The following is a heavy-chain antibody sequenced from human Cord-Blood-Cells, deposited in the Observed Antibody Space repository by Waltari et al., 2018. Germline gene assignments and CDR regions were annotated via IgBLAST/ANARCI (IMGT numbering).Heavy chain of an antibody. CDR1: GGSFSGYY. J-gene: IGHJ3*02. V-gene: IGHV4-34*01. CDR2: INHSGST. Sequence: QVQLQQWGAGLLKPSETLSLTCAVYGGSFSGYYWSWIRQPPGMGLEWVGEINHSGSTNYHQTFKSRVTISVDTSKHLFSLRLSSVTAADTAVYYCAATVMITFGGVPLHAFDIWGQGTMVTVSS. D-gene: IGHD3-16*01. CDR3: AATVMITFGGVPLHAFDI.